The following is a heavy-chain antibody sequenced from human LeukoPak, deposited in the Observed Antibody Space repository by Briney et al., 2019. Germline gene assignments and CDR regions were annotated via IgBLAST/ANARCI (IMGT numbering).Heavy chain of an antibody. CDR1: GFTFNGCA. Sequence: PGGTLRLSCAASGFTFNGCAMSWVRQAPGKGLEWVSAISPTGAGTYYADSVKGLFTISRDNSKNTLYLQMNSLRAEDTAVYYCAKYTERAFDIWGQGTMVTVSS. CDR2: ISPTGAGT. D-gene: IGHD2-2*02. J-gene: IGHJ3*02. V-gene: IGHV3-23*01. CDR3: AKYTERAFDI.